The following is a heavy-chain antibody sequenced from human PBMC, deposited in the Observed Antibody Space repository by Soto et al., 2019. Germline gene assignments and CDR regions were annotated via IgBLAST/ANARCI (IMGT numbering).Heavy chain of an antibody. CDR3: ARDKITGLFDY. J-gene: IGHJ4*02. CDR2: INHSGST. D-gene: IGHD2-8*02. Sequence: QVQLQQWGAGLLKPSETLSLTCAVYGGSFSGYSWTWIRQPPGTGLEWIGEINHSGSTNYNPSLKRRVTLSVDTYKTPFSLKLTSVTAADTVGYYCARDKITGLFDYWGQGTLVTVSS. CDR1: GGSFSGYS. V-gene: IGHV4-34*01.